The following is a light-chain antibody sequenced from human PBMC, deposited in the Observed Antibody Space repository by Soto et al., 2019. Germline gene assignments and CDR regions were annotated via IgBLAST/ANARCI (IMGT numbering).Light chain of an antibody. J-gene: IGKJ1*01. CDR1: QSVSNN. Sequence: EIVMTQSPATLSVSPGERATLSCRASQSVSNNLAWYQQKPGQSPRLLIYSASNRATGIPARFSGSGSGTEFTLTISILQSEDFAVYYCQQYKDWPRTFGQGTKVEIK. CDR2: SAS. CDR3: QQYKDWPRT. V-gene: IGKV3-15*01.